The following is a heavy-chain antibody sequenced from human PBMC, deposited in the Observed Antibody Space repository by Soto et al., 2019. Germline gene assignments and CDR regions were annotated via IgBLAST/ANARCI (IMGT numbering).Heavy chain of an antibody. Sequence: SSETLSLTXNVSGGSVSSSSYYWGWIRQAPGKGLEWIVSTYYSAGTYYNPSLKSRITTSMDASKNQFSLTVTSVTAADTAIYYCARHASRGYSSSWYFEDWGQGTPVTVSS. D-gene: IGHD6-13*01. V-gene: IGHV4-39*01. CDR1: GGSVSSSSYY. J-gene: IGHJ4*02. CDR3: ARHASRGYSSSWYFED. CDR2: TYYSAGT.